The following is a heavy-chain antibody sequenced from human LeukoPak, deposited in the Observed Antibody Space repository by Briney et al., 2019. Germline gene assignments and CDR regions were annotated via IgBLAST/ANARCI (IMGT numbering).Heavy chain of an antibody. CDR1: GGSISTTSYF. CDR2: IYYSGTT. J-gene: IGHJ5*02. Sequence: PSETLSLTCTVSGGSISTTSYFWAWIRQPPGEGLEWIGSIYYSGTTYFNSSLKSRVTISVKRSKNHFSLKLSSVTVADTALYYCARVYSSTHNWFDTWGQGIQVTVSS. CDR3: ARVYSSTHNWFDT. V-gene: IGHV4-39*07. D-gene: IGHD6-19*01.